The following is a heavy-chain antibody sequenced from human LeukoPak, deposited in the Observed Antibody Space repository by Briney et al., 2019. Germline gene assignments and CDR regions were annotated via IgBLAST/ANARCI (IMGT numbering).Heavy chain of an antibody. D-gene: IGHD1-14*01. J-gene: IGHJ5*02. CDR3: SRNPTAYNWFDP. CDR2: ISTTSDYI. CDR1: GFTFSSYN. V-gene: IGHV3-21*01. Sequence: GGSLRLSCAASGFTFSSYNMNWVRQAPGKGLEWVSSISTTSDYIYYADSLKGRFTISRDNAKNSLYLQMNSLRAEDTAVYFCSRNPTAYNWFDPWGQGTLVTVSS.